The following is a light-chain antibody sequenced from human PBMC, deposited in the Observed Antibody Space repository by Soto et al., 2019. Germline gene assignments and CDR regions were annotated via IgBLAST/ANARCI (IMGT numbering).Light chain of an antibody. CDR3: AAWDDSLSGLWV. CDR1: SSNIGSNY. V-gene: IGLV1-47*02. CDR2: SNN. Sequence: QSVLTQPPSASGTPGQRVTISCSGSSSNIGSNYVYWYQQLPGTAPKLLIYSNNQRPSGVPARFSGSKSGTSASLAISGLRSEDEADYHCAAWDDSLSGLWVFDGGTKLTVL. J-gene: IGLJ3*02.